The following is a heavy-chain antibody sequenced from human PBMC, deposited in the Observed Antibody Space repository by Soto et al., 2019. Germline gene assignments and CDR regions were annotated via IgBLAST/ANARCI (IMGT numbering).Heavy chain of an antibody. CDR1: GGSISSYY. V-gene: IGHV4-59*08. Sequence: QVQLQESGPGLMKPSETLSLTCTVSGGSISSYYWSWIRQPPGKGLEWIGYIYYRGSTDYNPSLKSRVTISVDTSNNQFSLKLSSVTAADTAVYYCARHYSAYSSSDWFDPWGQGTLVTVSS. CDR2: IYYRGST. CDR3: ARHYSAYSSSDWFDP. D-gene: IGHD6-6*01. J-gene: IGHJ5*02.